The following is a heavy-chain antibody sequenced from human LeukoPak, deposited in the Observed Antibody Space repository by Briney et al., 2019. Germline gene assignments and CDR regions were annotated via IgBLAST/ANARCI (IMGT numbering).Heavy chain of an antibody. CDR2: ISYDGSNK. V-gene: IGHV3-30*03. J-gene: IGHJ4*02. CDR3: ARSGDSGYGSDY. D-gene: IGHD5-12*01. CDR1: GFTFSNYA. Sequence: GGSLRLSCAASGFTFSNYAVTWVRQAPGKGLEWVAVISYDGSNKYYADSVKGRFTISRDNSKNTLYLQMNSLRAEDTAVYYCARSGDSGYGSDYWGQGTLVTVSS.